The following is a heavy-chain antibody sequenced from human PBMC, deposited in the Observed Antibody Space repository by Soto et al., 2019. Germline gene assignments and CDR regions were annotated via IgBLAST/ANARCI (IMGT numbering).Heavy chain of an antibody. CDR2: IIPIFGTA. D-gene: IGHD3-9*01. CDR1: GGTFNSYA. J-gene: IGHJ6*02. CDR3: ARESYDILTGPTYYYYYGMDV. V-gene: IGHV1-69*13. Sequence: ASVKVSCKASGGTFNSYAISWVRQAPGQGLEWMGGIIPIFGTANYAQKFQGRVTITADESTSTAYMELSSLRSEDTAVYYCARESYDILTGPTYYYYYGMDVWGQGTTVTVSS.